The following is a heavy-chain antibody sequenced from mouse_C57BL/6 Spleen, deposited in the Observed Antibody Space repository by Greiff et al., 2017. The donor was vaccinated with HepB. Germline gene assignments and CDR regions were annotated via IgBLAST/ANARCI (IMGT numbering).Heavy chain of an antibody. Sequence: VQLQQPGTELVKPGASVKLSCKASGYTFTSYWMHWVKQRPGQGLEWIGNINPSNGGTNYNEKFKSKATLTVDKSSSTAYMQLSSLTSEDSAVYYCAREAQATWYYFDYWGQGTTLTVSS. CDR1: GYTFTSYW. J-gene: IGHJ2*01. CDR2: INPSNGGT. D-gene: IGHD3-2*02. V-gene: IGHV1-53*01. CDR3: AREAQATWYYFDY.